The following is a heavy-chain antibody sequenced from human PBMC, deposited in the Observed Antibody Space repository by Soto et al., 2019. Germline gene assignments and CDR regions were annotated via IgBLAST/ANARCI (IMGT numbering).Heavy chain of an antibody. D-gene: IGHD5-12*01. V-gene: IGHV1-2*02. CDR3: GRGRSGQIVVFY. J-gene: IGHJ4*02. CDR2: IGPESGAT. Sequence: ASVKVSCKASGYTFTGHYIDWVRQAPEQGPEWMGEIGPESGATRYAQKFQGRVTMTRDMSITTVYMELNNLSPDDTAVYYCGRGRSGQIVVFYWGQGTPVTVS. CDR1: GYTFTGHY.